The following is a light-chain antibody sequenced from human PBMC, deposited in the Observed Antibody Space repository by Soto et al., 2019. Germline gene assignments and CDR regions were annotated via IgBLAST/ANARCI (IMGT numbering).Light chain of an antibody. CDR2: GAS. J-gene: IGKJ1*01. V-gene: IGKV3-20*01. Sequence: EFVLTQSPGTLSLSPGERATLSCRASQSVSNNYLAWYQQKPGQAPRLLIYGASNRATGIPDRFSGSGSGTDFTLTISRLEPEDFAVDDCQQYGSSGTFGQWTKVDIK. CDR3: QQYGSSGT. CDR1: QSVSNNY.